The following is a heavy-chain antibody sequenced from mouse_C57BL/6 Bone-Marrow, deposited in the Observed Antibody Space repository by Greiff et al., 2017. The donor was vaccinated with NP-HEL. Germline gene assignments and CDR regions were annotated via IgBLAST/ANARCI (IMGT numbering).Heavy chain of an antibody. V-gene: IGHV6-3*01. CDR1: GFTFSNYW. CDR3: TRGGYYYFDY. Sequence: EVKLQESGGGLVQPGGSMKLSCVASGFTFSNYWMNWVRQSPEKGLEWVAQIRLKSDNYATHYAESVKGRFTISRDDSKSSVYLQMNNLRAEDTGIYYCTRGGYYYFDYWGQGTTLTVSS. CDR2: IRLKSDNYAT. D-gene: IGHD2-3*01. J-gene: IGHJ2*01.